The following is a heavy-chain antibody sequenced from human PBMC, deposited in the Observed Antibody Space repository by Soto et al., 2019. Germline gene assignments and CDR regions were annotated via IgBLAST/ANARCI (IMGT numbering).Heavy chain of an antibody. CDR3: ATIVGYDSSGYLDY. Sequence: SETLSLTCTVSGGSISSGGYYWSWIRQHPGKGLEWIGYIYYSGSTYYNPSLKSQVTISVDTSKNQFSLKLSSVTAADTAVYYCATIVGYDSSGYLDYWGQGTLVTVSS. CDR1: GGSISSGGYY. CDR2: IYYSGST. D-gene: IGHD3-22*01. J-gene: IGHJ4*02. V-gene: IGHV4-31*01.